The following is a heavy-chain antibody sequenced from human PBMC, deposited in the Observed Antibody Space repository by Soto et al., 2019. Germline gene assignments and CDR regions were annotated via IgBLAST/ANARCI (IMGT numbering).Heavy chain of an antibody. V-gene: IGHV4-4*07. Sequence: SETLSLTCTVSGGSISSYYWSWIRQPAGKGLEWIGRIYTSGSTNYNPSLKSRVTMSVDASKNQFSLKLSSVTAADTPVYSCAGSRIGGPRESYGFDLWGQGTTVTVSS. CDR3: AGSRIGGPRESYGFDL. CDR1: GGSISSYY. CDR2: IYTSGST. J-gene: IGHJ6*02. D-gene: IGHD3-10*01.